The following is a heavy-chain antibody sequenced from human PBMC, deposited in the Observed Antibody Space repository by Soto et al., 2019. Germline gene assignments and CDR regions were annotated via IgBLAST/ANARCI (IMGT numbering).Heavy chain of an antibody. D-gene: IGHD6-19*01. CDR1: GGSISSGGYS. Sequence: PSETLSLTCAVSGGSISSGGYSWSWIRQPPGKGLEWIGYMYHSGSTYYNPSLKSRVTISIDRSKNQFSLKLSSVTAADTAVYYCARSRSGWALFDYWGQGTLVTVS. V-gene: IGHV4-30-2*01. CDR2: MYHSGST. CDR3: ARSRSGWALFDY. J-gene: IGHJ4*02.